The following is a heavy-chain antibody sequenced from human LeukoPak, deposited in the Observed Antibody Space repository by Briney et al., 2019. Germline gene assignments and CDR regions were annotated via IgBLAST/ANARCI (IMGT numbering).Heavy chain of an antibody. Sequence: SETLSLTCTVSGGSISSYYWSWIRQPPGKGLEWIGYIYYSGSTNYNPSLKSRVTISVDTSKNQFSLKLSSVTAADTAVYYCARAGSVGATIDYWGQGTLVTASS. CDR2: IYYSGST. V-gene: IGHV4-59*01. J-gene: IGHJ4*02. CDR3: ARAGSVGATIDY. D-gene: IGHD1-26*01. CDR1: GGSISSYY.